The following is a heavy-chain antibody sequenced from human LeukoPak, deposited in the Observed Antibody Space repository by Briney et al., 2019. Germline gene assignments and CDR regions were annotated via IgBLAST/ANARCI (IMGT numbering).Heavy chain of an antibody. V-gene: IGHV3-20*04. J-gene: IGHJ6*03. D-gene: IGHD3-9*01. Sequence: GGSLRLSCTASGFTFDDYGMNWVRRAPGKGLEWISGIHWNGDTTNYAASVEGRFTISRDNAKNSLYLRMNSLRAEDTALYYCARGLRYYYYYYMDVWGKGTTVTVSS. CDR2: IHWNGDTT. CDR1: GFTFDDYG. CDR3: ARGLRYYYYYYMDV.